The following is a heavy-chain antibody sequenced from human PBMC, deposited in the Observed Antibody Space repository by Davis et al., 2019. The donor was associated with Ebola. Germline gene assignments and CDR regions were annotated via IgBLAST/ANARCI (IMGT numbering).Heavy chain of an antibody. CDR1: GDSVSSGG. CDR3: ARGVAVAGHQWNFDY. Sequence: PSETLSLTCAISGDSVSSGGWNWIRQSPSRGLEWLGRTYYNSKWYSDYAVSVKSRITINPDTSKNQFSLQLNSVTPEDTALYYCARGVAVAGHQWNFDYWGQGTLVTVSS. V-gene: IGHV6-1*01. J-gene: IGHJ4*02. CDR2: TYYNSKWYS. D-gene: IGHD6-19*01.